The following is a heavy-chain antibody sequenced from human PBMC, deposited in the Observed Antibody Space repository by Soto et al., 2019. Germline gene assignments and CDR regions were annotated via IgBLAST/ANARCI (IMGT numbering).Heavy chain of an antibody. CDR3: ARTYYYGSGSYSQGNWFDP. CDR2: IYPGDSDT. J-gene: IGHJ5*02. D-gene: IGHD3-10*01. CDR1: GYSFTSYW. Sequence: PGESLKISCKGSGYSFTSYWIGWVRQMPGKGLEWMGIIYPGDSDTRYSPSFQGQVTISADKSISTAYLQWSSLKASDTAMYYCARTYYYGSGSYSQGNWFDPWGQGTLVTAPQ. V-gene: IGHV5-51*01.